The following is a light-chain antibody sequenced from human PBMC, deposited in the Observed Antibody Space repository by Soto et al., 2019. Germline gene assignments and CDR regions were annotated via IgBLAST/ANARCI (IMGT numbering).Light chain of an antibody. V-gene: IGKV1-39*01. Sequence: DIQMTQSPSSLSASVGDRVTITCRASQSISSYLNWYQQKPGKAPKLLIYAASSLQSGVPSRFSGSGSGTDFTLTISSLQPEDFATYYCQQSYSTPLYTFCQGTKVDIK. CDR2: AAS. CDR3: QQSYSTPLYT. CDR1: QSISSY. J-gene: IGKJ2*01.